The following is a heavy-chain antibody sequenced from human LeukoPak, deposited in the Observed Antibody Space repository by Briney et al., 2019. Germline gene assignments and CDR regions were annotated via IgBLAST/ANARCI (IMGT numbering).Heavy chain of an antibody. D-gene: IGHD2-2*01. V-gene: IGHV4-34*01. CDR2: INHSGST. J-gene: IGHJ4*02. CDR1: GGSFSGYY. CDR3: ARGALYCSSTSCYDLDY. Sequence: SETLSLNGAGYGGSFSGYYWSWIRQPPGNGLERIGEINHSGSTNYNPSLKSRVTISVDTSKNQFSLKLSSVTAADTAVYYCARGALYCSSTSCYDLDYWGQGTLVTVSS.